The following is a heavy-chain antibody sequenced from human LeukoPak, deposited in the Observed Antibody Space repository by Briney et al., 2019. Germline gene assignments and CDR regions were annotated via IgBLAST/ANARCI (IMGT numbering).Heavy chain of an antibody. CDR3: ARVTTGGYYNC. J-gene: IGHJ4*02. CDR2: IYTSGST. CDR1: GGSISSGSYY. V-gene: IGHV4-61*02. Sequence: PSLTLSLTCTVSGGSISSGSYYWSWIRQPAGKGLEWIGRIYTSGSTNYNPSLKSRVTISVDTSKNQFSLKLSSVTAADTAVYYCARVTTGGYYNCWGQGTLVTVSS. D-gene: IGHD3-22*01.